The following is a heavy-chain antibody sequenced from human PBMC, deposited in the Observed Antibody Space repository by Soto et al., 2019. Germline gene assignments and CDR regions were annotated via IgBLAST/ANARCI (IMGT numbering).Heavy chain of an antibody. CDR1: GYSINSGGYY. CDR3: ARASSSSSAADY. D-gene: IGHD6-6*01. V-gene: IGHV4-31*02. J-gene: IGHJ4*02. Sequence: PSETLSLSCRVCGYSINSGGYYWSWIRHHPGKGLEWIGYIYDSESAYYNPSLKSRVTISMDTSKNHFAMRLSSVTAADTAVYYCARASSSSSAADYWGQGTQVTVSS. CDR2: IYDSESA.